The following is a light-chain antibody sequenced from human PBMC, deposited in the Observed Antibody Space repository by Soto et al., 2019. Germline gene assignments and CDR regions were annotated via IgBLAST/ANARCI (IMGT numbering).Light chain of an antibody. Sequence: QSVLTQPASVSGSPGQSITISCTGTSSEVGGYNYVSWYQQHPSKAPKLMIYDVSNRPSGVSNHFSGSKSGNTASLTISGLQAEDEADYYCSSYTSSSTPYVFGTGTKVTVL. CDR1: SSEVGGYNY. CDR3: SSYTSSSTPYV. J-gene: IGLJ1*01. V-gene: IGLV2-14*01. CDR2: DVS.